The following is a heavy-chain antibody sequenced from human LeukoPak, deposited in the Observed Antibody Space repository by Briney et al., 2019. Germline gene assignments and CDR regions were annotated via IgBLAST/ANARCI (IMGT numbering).Heavy chain of an antibody. CDR3: ARVSRSWDFDY. CDR2: IYYSGST. D-gene: IGHD6-13*01. Sequence: PPETLSLTCTVSGGSISSYYWSWIRQPPGKGLEWIGYIYYSGSTNYNPSLKSRVTISVDTSKNQFSLKLSSVTAADTAVYYCARVSRSWDFDYWGQGTLVTVSS. CDR1: GGSISSYY. V-gene: IGHV4-59*01. J-gene: IGHJ4*02.